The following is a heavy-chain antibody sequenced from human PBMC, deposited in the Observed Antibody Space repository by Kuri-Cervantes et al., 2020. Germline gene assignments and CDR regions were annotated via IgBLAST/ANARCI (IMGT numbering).Heavy chain of an antibody. Sequence: GGSLRLSCAASGFTFSNYWMHWVRQAPGKGLVWVSRINSDGSSTSYADSVEGRFTISRDNAKNTLYLQMNSLRAEDTAVYYCARGSGSNHNHFNYWGQGTLVTVSS. D-gene: IGHD3-3*01. CDR1: GFTFSNYW. V-gene: IGHV3-74*01. CDR2: INSDGSST. J-gene: IGHJ4*02. CDR3: ARGSGSNHNHFNY.